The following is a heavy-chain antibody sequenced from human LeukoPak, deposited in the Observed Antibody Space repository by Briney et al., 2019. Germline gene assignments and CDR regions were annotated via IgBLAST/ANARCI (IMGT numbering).Heavy chain of an antibody. CDR1: GFTFSSFG. CDR2: IQYDAGNR. J-gene: IGHJ4*02. D-gene: IGHD1-26*01. Sequence: GGSLRLSCAASGFTFSSFGMHWVRQAPGKGLEGVAFIQYDAGNRQYADSVKGRFIISRDNSKTTLYMQMNSLTAEDTAVYYCAKSFTGSYLDYFDYWGQGTLVTVSS. V-gene: IGHV3-30*02. CDR3: AKSFTGSYLDYFDY.